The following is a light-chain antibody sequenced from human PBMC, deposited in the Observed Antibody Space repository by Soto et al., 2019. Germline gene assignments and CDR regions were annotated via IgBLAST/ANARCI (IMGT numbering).Light chain of an antibody. Sequence: SYELTQPPSVSVSPGQTARITCSGDALPKEFVYWYQQKPGQAPVVVIYKDNERPSGIPERFSGSSSGTTVTLTISGVQAEDEADYYCQSGDSSGTYVVFGGGTKLTVL. CDR1: ALPKEF. V-gene: IGLV3-25*02. CDR3: QSGDSSGTYVV. J-gene: IGLJ2*01. CDR2: KDN.